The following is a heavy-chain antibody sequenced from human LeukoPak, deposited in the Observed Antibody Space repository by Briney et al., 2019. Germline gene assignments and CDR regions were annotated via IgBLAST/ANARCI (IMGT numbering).Heavy chain of an antibody. CDR3: ARNTETAIPLPYYFDY. D-gene: IGHD2-21*02. CDR2: INTGNGNT. Sequence: ASVKVSCKASGYTFTSYALHWVRQAPGQRLECMGWINTGNGNTKYSQKFQGRVTITRDTSASTAYMDLSSLRSEDTAVYYCARNTETAIPLPYYFDYWGQGTLVTVSS. V-gene: IGHV1-3*04. CDR1: GYTFTSYA. J-gene: IGHJ4*02.